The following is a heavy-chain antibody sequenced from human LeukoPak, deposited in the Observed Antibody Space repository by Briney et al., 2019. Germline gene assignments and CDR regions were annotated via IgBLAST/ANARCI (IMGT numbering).Heavy chain of an antibody. CDR2: ISGSGGST. J-gene: IGHJ4*02. D-gene: IGHD5-24*01. Sequence: GRSLRLSCAASGFTFSSYAMSWVRQAPGKGLEWVSAISGSGGSTYYADSVKSRFTISRDNSKNTLYLQMNSLRAEDTAVYYCAKTASRWLQTDFDYWGQGTLVTVSS. V-gene: IGHV3-23*01. CDR1: GFTFSSYA. CDR3: AKTASRWLQTDFDY.